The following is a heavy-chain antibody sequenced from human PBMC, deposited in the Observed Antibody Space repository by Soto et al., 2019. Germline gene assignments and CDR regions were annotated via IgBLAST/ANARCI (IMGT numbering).Heavy chain of an antibody. D-gene: IGHD6-13*01. CDR1: GFTFSNYA. Sequence: EVQLLESGGGLVQPGGSLRLSCAASGFTFSNYAVTWVRQAPGKGLEWVSTMSGSGGSTYYADSVKGRFTISRDNSKNTLYLQINSLRAEDTSVYYCAKDKGSSWYEIDYWGEGTLVTVSS. CDR2: MSGSGGST. V-gene: IGHV3-23*01. J-gene: IGHJ4*02. CDR3: AKDKGSSWYEIDY.